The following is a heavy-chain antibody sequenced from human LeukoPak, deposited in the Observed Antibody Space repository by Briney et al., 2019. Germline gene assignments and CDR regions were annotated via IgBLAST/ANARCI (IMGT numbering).Heavy chain of an antibody. CDR2: IYTSGST. CDR3: ASDERRGYSYGEPSFDY. V-gene: IGHV4-59*10. Sequence: SETLSLTCAVYGGSFSGYYWSWIRQPAGKGLEWIGRIYTSGSTNYNPSLKSRVTMSVDTSKNQFSLKLSSVTAADTAVYYCASDERRGYSYGEPSFDYWGQGTLVTVSS. D-gene: IGHD5-18*01. J-gene: IGHJ4*02. CDR1: GGSFSGYY.